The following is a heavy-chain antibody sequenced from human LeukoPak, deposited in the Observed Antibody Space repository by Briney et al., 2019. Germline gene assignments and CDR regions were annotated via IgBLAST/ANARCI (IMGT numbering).Heavy chain of an antibody. Sequence: PGGSLRLSCAASGFTVSNNYMSWVRQAPGKGLEWVSVIYSGGSTYYADSVKGRFTISRDNAKNSLYLQMNSLRAEDTAVYYCACGRGYSYGSYSYWGQGTLVTVSP. CDR2: IYSGGST. CDR3: ACGRGYSYGSYSY. CDR1: GFTVSNNY. D-gene: IGHD5-18*01. J-gene: IGHJ4*02. V-gene: IGHV3-53*01.